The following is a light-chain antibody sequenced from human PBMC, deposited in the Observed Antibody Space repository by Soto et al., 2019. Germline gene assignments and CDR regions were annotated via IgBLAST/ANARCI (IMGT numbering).Light chain of an antibody. CDR2: EVS. Sequence: QSALTQPASVSGSPGQSITISCTGTSSDVGGYNYVSWYQQHPGKAPKLMICEVSNRPSGVSNRFSGSKSGSTASLTISGLQAEDEADYYCSSYTSSSTLVFGTGTKVTVL. V-gene: IGLV2-14*01. J-gene: IGLJ1*01. CDR3: SSYTSSSTLV. CDR1: SSDVGGYNY.